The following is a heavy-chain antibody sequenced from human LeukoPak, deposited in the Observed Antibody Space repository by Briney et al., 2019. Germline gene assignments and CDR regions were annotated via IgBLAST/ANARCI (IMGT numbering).Heavy chain of an antibody. Sequence: GGSLRLSCTASGFTFGDYAMSWFRQAPGKGLEWVGFIRSKAYGGTTEYAASVKGRFTISRDDSKSIAYLQVNSLKTEDTAVYYCTRATFGGVIVISYWGQGTLVTVSS. V-gene: IGHV3-49*03. CDR1: GFTFGDYA. CDR3: TRATFGGVIVISY. D-gene: IGHD3-16*02. CDR2: IRSKAYGGTT. J-gene: IGHJ4*02.